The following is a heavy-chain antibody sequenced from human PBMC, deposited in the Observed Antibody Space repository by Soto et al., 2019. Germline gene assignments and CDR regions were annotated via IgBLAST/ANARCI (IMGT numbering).Heavy chain of an antibody. CDR2: INHKEKT. Sequence: QLQLQQSGPGLVKPSETLALTCSVSGGSINSRSYFWAWIRQPPGKGLEWIVSINHKEKTYYSQSLKSRLNVSIHTSKNQFSLKLNSMTAADTAIYYCARDRYGGFDFWGLGTLVIVSS. D-gene: IGHD3-9*01. CDR3: ARDRYGGFDF. CDR1: GGSINSRSYF. V-gene: IGHV4-39*07. J-gene: IGHJ4*02.